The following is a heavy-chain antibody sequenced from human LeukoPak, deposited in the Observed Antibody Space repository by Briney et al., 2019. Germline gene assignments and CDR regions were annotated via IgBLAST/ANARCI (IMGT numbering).Heavy chain of an antibody. CDR3: ARGGRDYGDFARYYYYMDV. CDR1: GGSISSYY. D-gene: IGHD4-17*01. CDR2: IYTSGST. Sequence: PSETLSLTCTVSGGSISSYYWSWIRQPAGKGLEWIGRIYTSGSTNYNPSLKSRVTISVDKSKNQFSLKLSSVTAADTAVCYCARGGRDYGDFARYYYYMDVWGKGTTVTVSS. J-gene: IGHJ6*03. V-gene: IGHV4-4*07.